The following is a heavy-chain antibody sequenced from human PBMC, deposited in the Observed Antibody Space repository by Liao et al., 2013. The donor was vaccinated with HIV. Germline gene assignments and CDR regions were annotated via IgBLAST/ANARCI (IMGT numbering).Heavy chain of an antibody. CDR1: GGSIRNDGDY. Sequence: QVQLQESGPGLVKPSQTLSLSCTVSGGSIRNDGDYWSWIRQPAGKGLEWIGRIYASGNTNYNPSLRGRATISVDTSKNQFSLRLSSMTAADTAMYYCARDLHSLDYWGQGTLVTVSS. J-gene: IGHJ4*02. CDR2: IYASGNT. V-gene: IGHV4-61*02. CDR3: ARDLHSLDY. D-gene: IGHD2-21*01.